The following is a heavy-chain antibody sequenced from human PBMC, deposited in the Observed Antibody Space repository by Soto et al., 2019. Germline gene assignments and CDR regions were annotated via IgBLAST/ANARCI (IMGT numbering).Heavy chain of an antibody. CDR3: AREIQRCFDY. V-gene: IGHV4-4*07. Sequence: SETLSLTCSISGGSISSYYWSWIRQPAGKGLEWIGRIYTSGSTNHNPSLKSRVTMSVDTSKNQFSLKLSSVTAADTAVYYCAREIQRCFDYWGQGTLVTVSS. CDR1: GGSISSYY. CDR2: IYTSGST. D-gene: IGHD1-1*01. J-gene: IGHJ4*02.